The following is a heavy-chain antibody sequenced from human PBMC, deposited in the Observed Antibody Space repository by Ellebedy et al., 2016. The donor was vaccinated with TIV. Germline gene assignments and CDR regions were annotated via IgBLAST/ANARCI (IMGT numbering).Heavy chain of an antibody. Sequence: SVKVSCXASGGTFSSYAISWVRQAPGQGLEWMGGIIPIFGTANYAQKFQGRVTITADESTSTAYMELSSLRSEDTAVYYCARVDGTMVRGVNLNYWGQGTLVTVSS. D-gene: IGHD3-10*01. J-gene: IGHJ4*02. CDR3: ARVDGTMVRGVNLNY. CDR2: IIPIFGTA. V-gene: IGHV1-69*13. CDR1: GGTFSSYA.